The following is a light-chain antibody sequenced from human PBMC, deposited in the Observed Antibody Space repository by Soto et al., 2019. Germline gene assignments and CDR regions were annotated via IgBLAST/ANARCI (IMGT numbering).Light chain of an antibody. V-gene: IGLV2-14*01. CDR2: EVS. CDR1: SSDVGGYNY. CDR3: SSSTSTNTYV. J-gene: IGLJ1*01. Sequence: QSALTQPASVSGSPGQSITISCTGTSSDVGGYNYVSWYQQHPGKAPKLMIYEVSNRPSGVSNRFSGSKSGNTASLTSSGLQAEDEADYYCSSSTSTNTYVFGTGTKLTVL.